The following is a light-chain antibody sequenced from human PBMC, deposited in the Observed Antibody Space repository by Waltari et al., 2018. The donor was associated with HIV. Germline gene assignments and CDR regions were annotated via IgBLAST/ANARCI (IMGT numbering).Light chain of an antibody. J-gene: IGLJ2*01. Sequence: QSVLTQPPSASGTPEQRVTISCSGSTSNIGRNTVTWFQQFPGTAPKVRIFGKNPRPVGVPARFSGSKSGTSAFLAISGLQSEDEADYYCASWDDSLNGPVFGGGTKLTVV. V-gene: IGLV1-44*01. CDR1: TSNIGRNT. CDR3: ASWDDSLNGPV. CDR2: GKN.